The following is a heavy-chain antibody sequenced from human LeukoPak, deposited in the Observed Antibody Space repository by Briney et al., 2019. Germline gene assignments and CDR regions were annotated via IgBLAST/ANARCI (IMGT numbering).Heavy chain of an antibody. Sequence: GGSLRLSCAASGFTFSDYYMSWIRQAPGKGLEWVSYISSSGSTIYYADSVKGRFTISRDNAKNSLYLQMNSLRAEDTDVYYCARDHTRYDSSGADYWGQGTLVTVSS. CDR1: GFTFSDYY. CDR2: ISSSGSTI. D-gene: IGHD3-22*01. CDR3: ARDHTRYDSSGADY. V-gene: IGHV3-11*01. J-gene: IGHJ4*02.